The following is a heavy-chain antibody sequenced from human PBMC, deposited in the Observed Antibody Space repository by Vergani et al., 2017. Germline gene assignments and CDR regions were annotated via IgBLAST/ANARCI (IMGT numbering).Heavy chain of an antibody. CDR2: IKQDESEK. V-gene: IGHV3-7*01. D-gene: IGHD7-27*01. CDR1: GFSFSSYW. CDR3: AREWTNGGRRDMDV. J-gene: IGHJ6*03. Sequence: EAQLVESGGDLVQPGGSLRLSCVGSGFSFSSYWVSWVRQAPGKGLEWVANIKQDESEKYYGDSVKGRFTISRDNAKNSVFLQMGSLRGEDTAVYYCAREWTNGGRRDMDVWGKGTTVIVAS.